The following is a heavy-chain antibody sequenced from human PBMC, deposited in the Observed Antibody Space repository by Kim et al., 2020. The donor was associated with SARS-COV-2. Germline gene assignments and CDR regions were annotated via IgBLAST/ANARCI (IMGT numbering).Heavy chain of an antibody. CDR3: ARLRFGEFSNAFDI. V-gene: IGHV5-10-1*01. Sequence: YSPSFQGHVTMSVDKSMSTAYLQWSSLKASDTAMYYCARLRFGEFSNAFDIWGQGTMVTVSS. D-gene: IGHD3-10*01. J-gene: IGHJ3*02.